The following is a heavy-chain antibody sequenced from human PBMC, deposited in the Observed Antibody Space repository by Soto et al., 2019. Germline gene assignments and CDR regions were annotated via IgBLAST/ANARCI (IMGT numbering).Heavy chain of an antibody. D-gene: IGHD6-13*01. Sequence: XVALRLSFAASGFSFSSYSMHWVRQAPGKGLEWVAVISYDGNNKYYADSVKGRITISRDSSKNMVYLQMNSLRPEDTAVYYCARAPPRGIAAPGTWGSGMDVWGQGTTVTVSS. CDR1: GFSFSSYS. J-gene: IGHJ6*02. CDR3: ARAPPRGIAAPGTWGSGMDV. V-gene: IGHV3-30-3*01. CDR2: ISYDGNNK.